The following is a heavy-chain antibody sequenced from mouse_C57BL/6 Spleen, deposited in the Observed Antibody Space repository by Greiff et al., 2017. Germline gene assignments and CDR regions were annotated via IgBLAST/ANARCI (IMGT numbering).Heavy chain of an antibody. D-gene: IGHD2-4*01. Sequence: QVHVKQSGAELVRPGASVTLSCKASGYTFTDYEMHWVKQTPVHGLEWIGAIDPETGGTAYNQKFKGKAKLTADKSSSTAYMELRSLTSEDSAVYYCMADYDWFAYWGQGTLVTVSA. CDR1: GYTFTDYE. CDR3: MADYDWFAY. J-gene: IGHJ3*01. V-gene: IGHV1-15*01. CDR2: IDPETGGT.